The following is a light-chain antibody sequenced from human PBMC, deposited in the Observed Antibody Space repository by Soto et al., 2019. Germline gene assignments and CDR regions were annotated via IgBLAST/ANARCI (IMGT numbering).Light chain of an antibody. V-gene: IGKV1-5*03. CDR2: KAS. CDR1: QSISSW. J-gene: IGKJ1*01. Sequence: DIQMTQSPSTLSASVRDRFSITCRASQSISSWLAWYQQKPGKAPKLLIYKASSLESGVPSRFSGSGSGTEFTLTISSLQPDDFATYYCQQYNTTFGQGTKV. CDR3: QQYNTT.